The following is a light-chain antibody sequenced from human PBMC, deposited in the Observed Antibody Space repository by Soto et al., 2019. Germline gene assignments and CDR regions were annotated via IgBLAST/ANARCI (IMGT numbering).Light chain of an antibody. CDR2: DVS. CDR1: ISDVGGYTS. Sequence: QSVLTQPRSLSGSPGQSVPISCTGTISDVGGYTSVSWYQHHPGKAPKLIIYDVSKRPSGVPDRFSGSKSGNTASLAISGLQAEDEADYYCCSYAGSHTLGVFGTGTKVTVL. J-gene: IGLJ1*01. CDR3: CSYAGSHTLGV. V-gene: IGLV2-11*01.